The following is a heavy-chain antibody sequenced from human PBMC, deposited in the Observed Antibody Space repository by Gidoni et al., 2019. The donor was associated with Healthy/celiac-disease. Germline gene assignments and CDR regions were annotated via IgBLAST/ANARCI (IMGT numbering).Heavy chain of an antibody. CDR3: ARGVEMATSDAFDI. CDR1: GFPFSSYS. CDR2: ISSSSSYI. D-gene: IGHD5-12*01. J-gene: IGHJ3*02. Sequence: EVQLVESGGGLVKPGGSLRLSCADSGFPFSSYSMNWVRQAPGKGLGWVSSISSSSSYIYYADSVKGRFTSSRDNAKNSLYLQMNSLRAEDTAVYYCARGVEMATSDAFDIWGQGTMVTVSS. V-gene: IGHV3-21*01.